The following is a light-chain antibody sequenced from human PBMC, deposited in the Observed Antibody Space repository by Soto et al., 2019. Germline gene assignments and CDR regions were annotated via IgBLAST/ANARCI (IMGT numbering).Light chain of an antibody. CDR3: SSYECSKNYVV. CDR1: SSDVGGHNY. CDR2: EVT. J-gene: IGLJ2*01. V-gene: IGLV2-8*01. Sequence: QSVLTQPPSASGSPGQSVTISCTGTSSDVGGHNYVSWYQQQPGKAPRLMIYEVTNRPSGVPDRFSGSKSGNTASLTVSGLQAEDEADYYCSSYECSKNYVVFGGAPKVTVL.